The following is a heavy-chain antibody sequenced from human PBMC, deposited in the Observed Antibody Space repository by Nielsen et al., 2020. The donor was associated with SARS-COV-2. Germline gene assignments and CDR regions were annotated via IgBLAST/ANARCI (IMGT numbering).Heavy chain of an antibody. D-gene: IGHD6-19*01. Sequence: WVRQAPGQGLEWMGWISAYNGDTKYAQKFQGRVTLTTDTSTSTIYMELRSLRSDDTAVYYCARAHSSGWRPEAGMAYFDYWGQGTLVTVSS. J-gene: IGHJ4*02. V-gene: IGHV1-18*01. CDR2: ISAYNGDT. CDR3: ARAHSSGWRPEAGMAYFDY.